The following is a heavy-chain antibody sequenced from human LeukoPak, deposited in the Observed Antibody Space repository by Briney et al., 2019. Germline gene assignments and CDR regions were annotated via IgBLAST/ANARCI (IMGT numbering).Heavy chain of an antibody. J-gene: IGHJ3*02. D-gene: IGHD6-13*01. Sequence: GESLRISCKPSGYSFSNFWIGWVRQLPGKGLEWMGLVYPGDSEDRISPSFQGQVTISADKSISTAYLQWSSLKASDTAIYYCARQQGEQQLVGNAFDIWGQGTMVTVSS. V-gene: IGHV5-51*01. CDR2: VYPGDSED. CDR3: ARQQGEQQLVGNAFDI. CDR1: GYSFSNFW.